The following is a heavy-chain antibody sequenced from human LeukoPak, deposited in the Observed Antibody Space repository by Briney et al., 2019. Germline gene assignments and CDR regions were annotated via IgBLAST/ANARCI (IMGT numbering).Heavy chain of an antibody. J-gene: IGHJ4*02. D-gene: IGHD3-10*01. CDR3: VREDSWFFDY. Sequence: GGSLRLSCAASGFTVSSNYMSWVRQAPGKGLEWVSIIYSGGSTYYADSVKGRFTISRDNSKNTLSLPMSSLRPEDTAVYYCVREDSWFFDYWGQGTLVTVSS. CDR1: GFTVSSNY. CDR2: IYSGGST. V-gene: IGHV3-66*01.